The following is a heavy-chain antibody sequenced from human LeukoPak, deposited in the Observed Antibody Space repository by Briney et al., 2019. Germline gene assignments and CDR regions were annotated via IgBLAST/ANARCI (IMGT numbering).Heavy chain of an antibody. J-gene: IGHJ3*02. CDR2: LYWDDDK. CDR3: AHRKVERTYYDILTGYYLGPDAFDI. V-gene: IGHV2-5*02. CDR1: GFSLSTSGVG. Sequence: ESGPTLVKPSQTLTLTCTFSGFSLSTSGVGVGWIRQPPGKALEWLALLYWDDDKRYSPSLKSRLTITKDTSKNQVVLTMTNMDPVDTATYYCAHRKVERTYYDILTGYYLGPDAFDIWGQGTMVTVSS. D-gene: IGHD3-9*01.